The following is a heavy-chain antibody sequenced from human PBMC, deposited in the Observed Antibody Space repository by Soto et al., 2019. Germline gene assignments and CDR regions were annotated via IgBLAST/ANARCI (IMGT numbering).Heavy chain of an antibody. CDR2: IYYSGST. D-gene: IGHD5-12*01. CDR1: YCSISSNSYY. V-gene: IGHV4-39*01. CDR3: ARLEILATITGDGMDV. Sequence: SETLSLSCNISYCSISSNSYYWGWIRQPPGNGLEWIGSIYYSGSTYYNPSLKSRVTISVDTSKNQFSLKLSSVTAADTAVYYCARLEILATITGDGMDVWGQGTTVT. J-gene: IGHJ6*02.